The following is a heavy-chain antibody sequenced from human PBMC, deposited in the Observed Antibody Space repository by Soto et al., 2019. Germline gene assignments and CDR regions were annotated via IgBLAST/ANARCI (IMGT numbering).Heavy chain of an antibody. CDR3: ARDRLYYYDSSGYYDFGY. Sequence: QVQLVQSGAEVKKPGASVKVSCKASGYTFTNYYMHWVRQAPGQGLEWMGIINPSGGSTSYAQKFQGRVTMTRDTSTSTVYMELSSLRSEDTAVYYCARDRLYYYDSSGYYDFGYWGQGTLVTVSS. CDR2: INPSGGST. D-gene: IGHD3-22*01. V-gene: IGHV1-46*01. J-gene: IGHJ4*02. CDR1: GYTFTNYY.